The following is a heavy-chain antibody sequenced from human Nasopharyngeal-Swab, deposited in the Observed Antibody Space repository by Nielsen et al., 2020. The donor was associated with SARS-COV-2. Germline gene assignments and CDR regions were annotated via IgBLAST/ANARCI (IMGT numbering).Heavy chain of an antibody. J-gene: IGHJ6*03. Sequence: ASVKVSCKASGGTFSSYAISWVRQAPGQGLEGMGWISAYNGNTNYAQKLQGRVTMTTDTSTSTAYMELRSLRSDDTAVYYCARAPYYDFWSGIYYYYYYYMDVWGKGTTVTVSS. D-gene: IGHD3-3*01. V-gene: IGHV1-18*01. CDR3: ARAPYYDFWSGIYYYYYYYMDV. CDR2: ISAYNGNT. CDR1: GGTFSSYA.